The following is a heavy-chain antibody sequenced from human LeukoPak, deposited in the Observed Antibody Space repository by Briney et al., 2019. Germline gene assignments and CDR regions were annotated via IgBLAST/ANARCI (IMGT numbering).Heavy chain of an antibody. CDR1: GFTFSSYA. Sequence: GRSLRLSCAASGFTFSSYAMHWVRQAPGKGLEWVAVISYDGSNKYYADSVKGRFTISRDNSKNTLYLQMNSLRAEDTAVYYCARATRMVRGVIPIYYYYGMVVWGQGTTVTVSS. V-gene: IGHV3-30*04. J-gene: IGHJ6*02. CDR3: ARATRMVRGVIPIYYYYGMVV. CDR2: ISYDGSNK. D-gene: IGHD3-10*01.